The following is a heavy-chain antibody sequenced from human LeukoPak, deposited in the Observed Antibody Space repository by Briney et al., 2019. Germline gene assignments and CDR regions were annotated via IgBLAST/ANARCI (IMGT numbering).Heavy chain of an antibody. V-gene: IGHV3-48*04. J-gene: IGHJ4*02. CDR3: AKERIVGGYRYGPFDH. CDR2: ISSSSGLI. CDR1: GFTFSSYS. Sequence: GGSLRLSCAASGFTFSSYSMNWVRQAPGKGLEWVSYISSSSGLIYYADSVKGRFTISRDNAKNSLYLQMNSLRAEDTALYYCAKERIVGGYRYGPFDHWGQGTLVTVSS. D-gene: IGHD5-18*01.